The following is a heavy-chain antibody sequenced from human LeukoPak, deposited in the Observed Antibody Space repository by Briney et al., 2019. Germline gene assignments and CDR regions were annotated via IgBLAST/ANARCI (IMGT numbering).Heavy chain of an antibody. CDR3: ARAIRWQYYFDY. J-gene: IGHJ4*02. Sequence: SETLSLTCTVSGGSISSYYWSWLRQPPGKGLEWIGYIYYSGSTNYNPSLKSRVTISVDTSKNQFSLKLSSVTAADTAVYYCARAIRWQYYFDYWGQGTLVTVSS. CDR2: IYYSGST. CDR1: GGSISSYY. V-gene: IGHV4-59*01. D-gene: IGHD4-23*01.